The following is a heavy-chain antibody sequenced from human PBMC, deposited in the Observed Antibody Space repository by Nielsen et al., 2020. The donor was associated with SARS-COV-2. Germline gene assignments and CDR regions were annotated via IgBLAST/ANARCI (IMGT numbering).Heavy chain of an antibody. J-gene: IGHJ4*02. CDR1: GFTFSSYW. CDR3: ARGALEHYGGTQFGLGFDY. Sequence: GESLKISCAASGFTFSSYWMHWVRQAPGKGLVWVSRINSDGSSTSYADSVKGRFTISRDNAKNTLYLQMNSLRAEDTAVYYCARGALEHYGGTQFGLGFDYWGQGTLVTVSS. CDR2: INSDGSST. V-gene: IGHV3-74*01. D-gene: IGHD4-23*01.